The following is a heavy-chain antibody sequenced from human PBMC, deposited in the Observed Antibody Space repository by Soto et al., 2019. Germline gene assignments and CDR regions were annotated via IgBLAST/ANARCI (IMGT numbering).Heavy chain of an antibody. V-gene: IGHV5-10-1*01. Sequence: RGESLKISCKGSGYSFTSYWISWVRQMPGKGLEWMGRIDPSDSYTNYSPSFQGHVTISADKSISTAYLQWSSLKASDTAMYYCARDSVTNPTYYYYGMDVWGQGTTVTVSS. J-gene: IGHJ6*02. CDR2: IDPSDSYT. D-gene: IGHD2-8*01. CDR3: ARDSVTNPTYYYYGMDV. CDR1: GYSFTSYW.